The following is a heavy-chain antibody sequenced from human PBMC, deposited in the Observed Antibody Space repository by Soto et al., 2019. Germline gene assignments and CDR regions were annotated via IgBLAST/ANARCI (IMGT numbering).Heavy chain of an antibody. V-gene: IGHV4-61*01. CDR2: IYYSGST. Sequence: QVQLQESGPGLVKPSETLSLTCTVSGGSVSSGSYFWSWIRQPPGKGLEWIGYIYYSGSTNYNPSLKSRVTISVDTSKNQFSLKLSSVTAADTAVDYCARGPIAVAGTLPGYWGQGTLVTVSS. CDR1: GGSVSSGSYF. D-gene: IGHD6-19*01. J-gene: IGHJ4*02. CDR3: ARGPIAVAGTLPGY.